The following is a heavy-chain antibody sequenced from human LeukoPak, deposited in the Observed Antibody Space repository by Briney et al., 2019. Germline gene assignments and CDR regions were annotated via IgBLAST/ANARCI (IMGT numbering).Heavy chain of an antibody. J-gene: IGHJ6*02. V-gene: IGHV1-8*01. CDR3: ARGIAMVRGVKRDYYGMDV. Sequence: ASVTDSCKASGYTFTSYDINWVRQATGQGLEWMGWMSPNSGNTGYAQTFKGRVTLTRNTSISKAYMELRSLVSEDTAVYYCARGIAMVRGVKRDYYGMDVWGQGTTVTVSS. D-gene: IGHD3-10*01. CDR1: GYTFTSYD. CDR2: MSPNSGNT.